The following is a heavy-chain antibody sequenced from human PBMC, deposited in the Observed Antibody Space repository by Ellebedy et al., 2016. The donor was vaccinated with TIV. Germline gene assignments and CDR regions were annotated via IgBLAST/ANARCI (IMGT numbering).Heavy chain of an antibody. D-gene: IGHD7-27*01. CDR1: GGSFSGYY. CDR2: INHSGST. CDR3: ASRQLGRFY. V-gene: IGHV4-34*01. Sequence: SETLSLTCAVYGGSFSGYYWSWIRQSPGKGLEWIGEINHSGSTNYNPSLKSRVTISVDTSKNQFSLKLSSVTAADTAVYYCASRQLGRFYWGQGTLVTVSS. J-gene: IGHJ4*02.